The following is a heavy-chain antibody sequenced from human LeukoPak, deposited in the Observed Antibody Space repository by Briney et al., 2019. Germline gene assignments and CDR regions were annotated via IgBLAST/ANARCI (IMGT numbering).Heavy chain of an antibody. CDR2: ISYDGSNK. Sequence: SCKASGYTFTSYYMHWVRQAPGKGLEWVAVISYDGSNKYYADSVKGRFTISRDNSKNTLYLQMNSLRAEDTAVYYCAKASRGGYNAFDYWGQGTLVTVSP. V-gene: IGHV3-30*18. D-gene: IGHD5-24*01. J-gene: IGHJ4*02. CDR3: AKASRGGYNAFDY. CDR1: GYTFTSYY.